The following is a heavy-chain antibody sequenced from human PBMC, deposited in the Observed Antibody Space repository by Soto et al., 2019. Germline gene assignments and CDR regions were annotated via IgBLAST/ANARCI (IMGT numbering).Heavy chain of an antibody. J-gene: IGHJ4*02. D-gene: IGHD2-2*01. CDR2: ISYDGSNK. CDR3: ARSKIVVPAATPYYFDY. V-gene: IGHV3-30*03. Sequence: PGGSLRLSCAASGFTFSSYGMHWVRQAPGKGLEWVAVISYDGSNKYYADSVKGRFTISRDNSKNTLYLQMNSLRAEDTAVYYCARSKIVVPAATPYYFDYWGQGTLVTVSS. CDR1: GFTFSSYG.